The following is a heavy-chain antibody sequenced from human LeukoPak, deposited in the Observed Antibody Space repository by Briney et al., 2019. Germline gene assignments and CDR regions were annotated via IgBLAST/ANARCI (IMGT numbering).Heavy chain of an antibody. J-gene: IGHJ4*02. Sequence: GGSLRLSCAASGFTVSNTYMSWVRQAPGKGLEWVSAIYSEGSTYYLESVRGRFTISRDSSNNTLYLQMNSLRADDTAVYYCARLHRRQFTSFDYWGQGTLITVS. V-gene: IGHV3-53*01. D-gene: IGHD4-11*01. CDR2: IYSEGST. CDR3: ARLHRRQFTSFDY. CDR1: GFTVSNTY.